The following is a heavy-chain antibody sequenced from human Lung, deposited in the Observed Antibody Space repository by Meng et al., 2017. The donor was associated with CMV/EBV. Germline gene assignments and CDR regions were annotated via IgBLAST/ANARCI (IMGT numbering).Heavy chain of an antibody. Sequence: GESLKISCAGSGFTFSDYYVSWIRQTPKKGLEWVSYIGSSGDIISYADSVKGRFTISRDNTKKSLYLQMNDLRADDTAIYYCARDSTMCRTSCYDRWGQGTLVTVSS. CDR3: ARDSTMCRTSCYDR. CDR1: GFTFSDYY. D-gene: IGHD2-2*01. V-gene: IGHV3-11*01. J-gene: IGHJ5*02. CDR2: IGSSGDII.